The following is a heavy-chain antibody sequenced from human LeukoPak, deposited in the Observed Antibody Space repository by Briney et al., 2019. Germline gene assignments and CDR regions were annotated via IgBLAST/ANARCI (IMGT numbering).Heavy chain of an antibody. D-gene: IGHD2-15*01. V-gene: IGHV1-69*13. J-gene: IGHJ4*02. CDR1: GYTFTSFA. CDR3: ARDERLTHADY. Sequence: SVKVSCKASGYTFTSFAISWVRQAPGQGLEWMGGIIPIFGTANYAQKFQGRVTITADESTSTAYMELSSLRSDDTAVYYCARDERLTHADYWGQGTLVTVSS. CDR2: IIPIFGTA.